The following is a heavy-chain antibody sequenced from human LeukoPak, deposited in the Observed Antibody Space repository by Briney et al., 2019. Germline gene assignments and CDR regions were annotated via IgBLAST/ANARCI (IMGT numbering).Heavy chain of an antibody. V-gene: IGHV1-69*13. CDR1: GGTFSSYA. Sequence: SVKVSCKASGGTFSSYAISWVRQAPGQGLEWMGGIIPIFGTANYAQKFQGRVTITADESTSTAYMELSSLRSEDTAVYYCAASYSSGWSFDYWGQGTLVTVSS. D-gene: IGHD6-13*01. CDR2: IIPIFGTA. J-gene: IGHJ4*02. CDR3: AASYSSGWSFDY.